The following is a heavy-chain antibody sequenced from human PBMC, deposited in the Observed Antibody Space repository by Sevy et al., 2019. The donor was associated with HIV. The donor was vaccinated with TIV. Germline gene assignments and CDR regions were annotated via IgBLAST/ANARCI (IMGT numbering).Heavy chain of an antibody. D-gene: IGHD1-26*01. V-gene: IGHV3-7*01. CDR1: GFTFSSHW. Sequence: GGSLRLSCAASGFTFSSHWLSWVRQAPGKGLEWVASIKEDGSEKYYVDSVKGRFTISRDNAKNWLYLQMNSLRAEDTAGYDCARDGTKYYFDFWGQGTLVTVSS. CDR3: ARDGTKYYFDF. J-gene: IGHJ4*02. CDR2: IKEDGSEK.